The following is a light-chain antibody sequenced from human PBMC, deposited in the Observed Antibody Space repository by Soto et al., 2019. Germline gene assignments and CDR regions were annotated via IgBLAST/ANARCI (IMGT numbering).Light chain of an antibody. CDR2: EVN. J-gene: IGLJ1*01. Sequence: QSALTQPASVSGSPGQSITISCTGNSSDVAFYNHVSWYQQHPGKAPKLLIYEVNNRPSGVSHRFSGSKSGNTASLTISGLQAEDEADYYCSSFASTHTYVFGTGTKLTVL. V-gene: IGLV2-14*01. CDR1: SSDVAFYNH. CDR3: SSFASTHTYV.